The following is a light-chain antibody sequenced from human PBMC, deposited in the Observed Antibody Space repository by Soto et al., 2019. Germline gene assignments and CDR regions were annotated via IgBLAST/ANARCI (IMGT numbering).Light chain of an antibody. Sequence: DIQVTQSAPTLSVSLGDRVTITCRASQTITTWMAWYQQKPGKAPKLLVYDASTLQSGVATRFSGSGSGTEFNLIISGLQTEDSATYYCQQYNSYSRPFGQGTKVDIK. CDR3: QQYNSYSRP. CDR1: QTITTW. J-gene: IGKJ1*01. V-gene: IGKV1-5*01. CDR2: DAS.